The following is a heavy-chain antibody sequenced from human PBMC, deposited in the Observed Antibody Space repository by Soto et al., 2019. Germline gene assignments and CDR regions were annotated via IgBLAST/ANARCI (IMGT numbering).Heavy chain of an antibody. CDR2: ISSSTTAI. CDR1: GFAFDNYA. V-gene: IGHV3-48*01. J-gene: IGHJ4*02. Sequence: PGGSLRLSCAASGFAFDNYAMNWVRQTPGRGLEWISFISSSTTAIYYADSVKGRFTISRDNSKNTLYLQMSSLRAEDTAVYYCVKVARRGPHNYYFDYWGQGTLVTVSS. D-gene: IGHD2-21*01. CDR3: VKVARRGPHNYYFDY.